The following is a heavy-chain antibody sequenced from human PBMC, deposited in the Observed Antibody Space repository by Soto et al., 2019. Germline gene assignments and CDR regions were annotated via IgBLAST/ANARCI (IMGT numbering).Heavy chain of an antibody. CDR2: IYYSGST. Sequence: QVQLQESGPGLVKPSETLSLTCTVSGGSVSSGSYYWSWIRQPPGKGLEWIGYIYYSGSTNYNPCLKSRVTISVDTSKNQFSLKLGSVTAADTAVYYCARGATVTRRGWYFDLWGRGTLVTVSS. CDR3: ARGATVTRRGWYFDL. CDR1: GGSVSSGSYY. D-gene: IGHD4-17*01. V-gene: IGHV4-61*01. J-gene: IGHJ2*01.